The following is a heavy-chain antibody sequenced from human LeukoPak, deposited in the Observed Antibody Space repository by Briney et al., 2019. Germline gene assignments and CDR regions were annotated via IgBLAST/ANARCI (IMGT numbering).Heavy chain of an antibody. V-gene: IGHV3-74*01. J-gene: IGHJ3*02. CDR1: GFTFSGYW. CDR3: ARPSGSYYYDAFDI. CDR2: INSDGSST. Sequence: GRSLRLSCAASGFTFSGYWIHWVRQAPGKGLVWVSRINSDGSSTSYADSVKGRFTISRDNAKKTLYLQMNSLRAEDTAVYYRARPSGSYYYDAFDIWGQGTMVTVSS. D-gene: IGHD3-10*01.